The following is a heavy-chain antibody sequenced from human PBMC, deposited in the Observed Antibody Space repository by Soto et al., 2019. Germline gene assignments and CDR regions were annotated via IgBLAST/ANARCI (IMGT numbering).Heavy chain of an antibody. D-gene: IGHD4-17*01. CDR2: IVGGGGTT. V-gene: IGHV3-23*01. Sequence: GGSLRLSCAASGFTFGDYAMSWIRQAPGQGLEWVSAIVGGGGTTWYADSVKGRFTISRDNSKNTLYLQINSLRAEDTAVYYCATYGVPDYWGQGTLVTVSS. CDR3: ATYGVPDY. J-gene: IGHJ4*02. CDR1: GFTFGDYA.